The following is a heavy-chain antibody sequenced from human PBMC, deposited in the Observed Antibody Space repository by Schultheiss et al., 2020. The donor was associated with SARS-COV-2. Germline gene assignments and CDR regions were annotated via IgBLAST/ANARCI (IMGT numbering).Heavy chain of an antibody. CDR2: IWYDGSNK. J-gene: IGHJ6*01. Sequence: GGSLRLSCAASGFTFSSYSMNWVRQAPGKGLEWVAVIWYDGSNKYYADSVKGRFTISRDNSKDTLYLQMNSLRAEDTAVYYCAKGASGYYYDSSGYSRSLEVWGQGTTVTGSS. CDR3: AKGASGYYYDSSGYSRSLEV. V-gene: IGHV3-33*06. D-gene: IGHD3-22*01. CDR1: GFTFSSYS.